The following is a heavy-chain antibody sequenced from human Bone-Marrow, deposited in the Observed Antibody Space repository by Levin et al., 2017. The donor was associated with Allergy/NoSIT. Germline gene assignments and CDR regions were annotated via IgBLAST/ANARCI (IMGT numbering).Heavy chain of an antibody. CDR3: ARAIHPTEDGGGYFDH. CDR1: GLTLTPSS. J-gene: IGHJ4*01. Sequence: GGSLRLSCTASGLTLTPSSLHWVRQAPGKGLEWVAGTSSDGTNKYYADSVKGRFAISRDSSKNSVFLQMNSLRPEDTALYSCARAIHPTEDGGGYFDHWGHGTLVTVSS. D-gene: IGHD3-16*01. V-gene: IGHV3-30*09. CDR2: TSSDGTNK.